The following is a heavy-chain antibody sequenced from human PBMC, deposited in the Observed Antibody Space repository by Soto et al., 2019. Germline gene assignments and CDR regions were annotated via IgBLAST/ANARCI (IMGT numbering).Heavy chain of an antibody. CDR3: ARQNYYSGMDV. J-gene: IGHJ6*02. CDR1: GYTFTSYF. V-gene: IGHV1-18*01. Sequence: ASVKVSCKASGYTFTSYFITWVRQAPGQGLEWMGWISAYNGNTNYAQMLQGRVTMTTDTSTATAYMEMRSLGSDDTAVYYCARQNYYSGMDVWGQGTTVTVS. CDR2: ISAYNGNT.